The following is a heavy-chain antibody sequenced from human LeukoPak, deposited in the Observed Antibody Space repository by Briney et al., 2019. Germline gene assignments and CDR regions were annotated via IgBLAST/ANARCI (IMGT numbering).Heavy chain of an antibody. J-gene: IGHJ4*02. CDR2: ISVGAEYI. D-gene: IGHD5-24*01. CDR3: AKGGLGGYNAGFDY. Sequence: QPGGSLRLSCAASGFTFSTYVMNWFRQAPGKGLEWVSTISVGAEYIFYADSVKGRFTISRDDSNNALYLQMHSLRAEDTALYYCAKGGLGGYNAGFDYWGQGTLVTVSS. CDR1: GFTFSTYV. V-gene: IGHV3-23*01.